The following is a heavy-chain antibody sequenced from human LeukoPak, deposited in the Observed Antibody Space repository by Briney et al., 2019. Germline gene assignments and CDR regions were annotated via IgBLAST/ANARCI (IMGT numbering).Heavy chain of an antibody. Sequence: GGSLRLSCAASGFTFNRYWMSWVRQAPEKGLEWVGRIKSKTDGGTTDYAAPVKGRFTISRDDSKNTLYLQMNSLKTEDTAVYYCTTTLWGGYYFDYWGQGTLVTVSS. V-gene: IGHV3-15*01. CDR3: TTTLWGGYYFDY. J-gene: IGHJ4*02. CDR1: GFTFNRYW. CDR2: IKSKTDGGTT. D-gene: IGHD3-16*01.